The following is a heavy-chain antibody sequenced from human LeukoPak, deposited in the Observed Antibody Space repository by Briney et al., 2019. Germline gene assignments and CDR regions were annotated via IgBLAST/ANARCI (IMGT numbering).Heavy chain of an antibody. CDR2: ISSSGSTI. D-gene: IGHD2-15*01. V-gene: IGHV3-48*03. CDR1: GFTFDGYG. Sequence: PGGSLRLSCAASGFTFDGYGMNWVRQAPGKGLEWVSYISSSGSTIYYADSVKGRFTISRDNAKNSLYLQMNSLRAEDTAVYYCARDGGYCSGGSCKADVWGKGTTVTVSS. J-gene: IGHJ6*04. CDR3: ARDGGYCSGGSCKADV.